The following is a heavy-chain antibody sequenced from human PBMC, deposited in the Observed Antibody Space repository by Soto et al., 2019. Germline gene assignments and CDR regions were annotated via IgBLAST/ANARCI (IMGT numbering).Heavy chain of an antibody. D-gene: IGHD3-10*01. CDR3: AREKVANYYGSGSYHFDY. Sequence: SETLSLTCTVSGGSISSGDYYWSWIRQPPGKGLEWIGYIYYSGSTYYNPSLKSRVTISVDTSKNHFSLKLSSVTAADTAVYYCAREKVANYYGSGSYHFDYWGQGTLVTVSS. J-gene: IGHJ4*02. CDR1: GGSISSGDYY. V-gene: IGHV4-30-4*01. CDR2: IYYSGST.